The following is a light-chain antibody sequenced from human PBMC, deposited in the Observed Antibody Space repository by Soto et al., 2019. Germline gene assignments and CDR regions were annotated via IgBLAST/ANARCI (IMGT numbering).Light chain of an antibody. CDR1: QDINTY. J-gene: IGKJ5*01. CDR3: KPRKSYPIT. V-gene: IGKV1-9*01. CDR2: TAS. Sequence: DIQLAQSPSFLAASVGDRVTITCRASQDINTYLGWYQQKPGKVPKLLIFTASTLQNGVPSRFSGSESKTELTVTIKSLKTEDFATYYCKPRKSYPITVAQGTRLKIK.